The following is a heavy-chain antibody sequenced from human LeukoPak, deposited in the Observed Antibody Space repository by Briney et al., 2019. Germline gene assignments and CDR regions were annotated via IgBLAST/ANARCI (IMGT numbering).Heavy chain of an antibody. V-gene: IGHV2-70*11. CDR3: ARIPRGSYYFDY. J-gene: IGHJ4*02. Sequence: TLSLTCAVYGGSFSGYYWSWIRQPPGKALEWLARIDWDDDKYYSTSLKTRLTISKDTSKNQVVLTMTNMDPVDTATYYCARIPRGSYYFDYWGQGTLVTVSS. D-gene: IGHD1-26*01. CDR2: IDWDDDK. CDR1: GGSFSGYY.